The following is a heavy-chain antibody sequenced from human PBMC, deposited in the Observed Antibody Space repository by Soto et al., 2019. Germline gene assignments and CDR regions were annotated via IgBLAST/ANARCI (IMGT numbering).Heavy chain of an antibody. CDR2: IKSKTDGGTT. V-gene: IGHV3-15*01. CDR3: TTRENDIVVVPAAMVGIYYYYMDV. J-gene: IGHJ6*03. D-gene: IGHD2-2*01. CDR1: GFTFSNAW. Sequence: GGSLRLSCAASGFTFSNAWMSWVRQAPGKGLEWVGRIKSKTDGGTTDYAAPVKGRFTISRDDSKNTLYLQMNSLKTEDTAVYYCTTRENDIVVVPAAMVGIYYYYMDVWGKGTTVTVSS.